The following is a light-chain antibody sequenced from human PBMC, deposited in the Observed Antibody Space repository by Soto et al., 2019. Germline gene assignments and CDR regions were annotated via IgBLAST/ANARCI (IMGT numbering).Light chain of an antibody. J-gene: IGKJ1*01. V-gene: IGKV1-5*03. CDR3: QQYNSYLT. Sequence: IQLTQSPASLSAPAGDRVTVTCRASQSISRLLNWYQQKPGKAPKLLIYKASTLESGVPSRFSGSGSGTEFTLTISSLQPDDFATYYCQQYNSYLTFGQGTKVDIK. CDR2: KAS. CDR1: QSISRL.